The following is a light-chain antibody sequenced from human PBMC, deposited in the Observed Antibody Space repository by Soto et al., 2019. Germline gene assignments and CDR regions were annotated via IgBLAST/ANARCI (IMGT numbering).Light chain of an antibody. V-gene: IGLV2-14*01. CDR2: EVS. CDR1: SSDVGGYNY. CDR3: SSYSSSSTLV. J-gene: IGLJ1*01. Sequence: QSALTQPASVSGSPGQSITIACTGTSSDVGGYNYVSWFQQHPGKAPKLMIYEVSNRPSGDSNRFPASNSGNTASLTISGLQAEDEATYYCSSYSSSSTLVFGTGTKVTV.